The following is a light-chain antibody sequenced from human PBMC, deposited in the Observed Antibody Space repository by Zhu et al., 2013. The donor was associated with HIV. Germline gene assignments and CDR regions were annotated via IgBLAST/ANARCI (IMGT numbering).Light chain of an antibody. V-gene: IGKV3-11*01. CDR2: DTS. J-gene: IGKJ5*01. CDR1: QSVSRY. CDR3: QQFDSYTIT. Sequence: EIVLTQSPDTLSLSPGERATLSCRASQSVSRYLAWYQQKPGQAPRLLIYDTSNRATGVPVRFSGSGSGADFTLTISSLDPEDFATYYCQQFDSYTITFGQGTRLETK.